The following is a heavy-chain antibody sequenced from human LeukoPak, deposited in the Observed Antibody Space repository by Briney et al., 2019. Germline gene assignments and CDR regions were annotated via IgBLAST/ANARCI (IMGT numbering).Heavy chain of an antibody. Sequence: ASVKVSCKASGYTFTGYYMHWVRQAPGQGLEWMGWINPNSGGTNYAQKFQGRVTMTRDTSISTAYMELSRLRSDDTAVCYCARGTQIVATMRHWGQGTLVTVSS. CDR3: ARGTQIVATMRH. D-gene: IGHD5-12*01. V-gene: IGHV1-2*02. CDR2: INPNSGGT. CDR1: GYTFTGYY. J-gene: IGHJ4*02.